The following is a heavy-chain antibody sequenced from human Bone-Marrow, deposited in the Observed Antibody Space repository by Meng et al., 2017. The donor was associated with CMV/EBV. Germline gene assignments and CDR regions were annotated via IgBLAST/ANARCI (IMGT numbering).Heavy chain of an antibody. CDR2: INHSGST. D-gene: IGHD6-6*01. V-gene: IGHV4-34*01. Sequence: SETLSLTCAVYGGSFSGYYWSWIRQPPGKGLEWIGEINHSGSTNYNPSLKSRVTISVDTSKNQFSLKLSSVTAADTAVYYCARGARQYSSSFVFYWGQGTLVTVSS. CDR3: ARGARQYSSSFVFY. CDR1: GGSFSGYY. J-gene: IGHJ4*02.